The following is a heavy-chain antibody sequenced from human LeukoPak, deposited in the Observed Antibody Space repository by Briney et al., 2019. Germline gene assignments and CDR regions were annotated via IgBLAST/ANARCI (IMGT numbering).Heavy chain of an antibody. CDR2: IKQEGSEK. CDR1: GFTFSSYW. V-gene: IGHV3-7*01. D-gene: IGHD3-9*01. CDR3: ARHFDWLLSHFDY. Sequence: GGSLRLSCAASGFTFSSYWMSWVRQAPGKGLEWVANIKQEGSEKYYVDSVKGRFTISRDNAKNSLYLQMNSLRAEDTAVYYCARHFDWLLSHFDYWGQGTLVTVSS. J-gene: IGHJ4*02.